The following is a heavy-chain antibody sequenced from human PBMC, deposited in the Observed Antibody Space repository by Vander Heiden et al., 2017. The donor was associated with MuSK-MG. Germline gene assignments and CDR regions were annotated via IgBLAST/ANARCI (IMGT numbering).Heavy chain of an antibody. CDR1: GGSFSGYY. Sequence: QVQLQQWGAGLLKPSETLSLTCAVYGGSFSGYYWSWIRQPPGKGLEWIGEINHSGSTNYNPSLKRRVTISVDTSKNQFSLKMSSVTAAETAVYYCARTTLPGPTGTTGNFDYWGQGTMVTVSS. V-gene: IGHV4-34*01. D-gene: IGHD1-1*01. CDR2: INHSGST. CDR3: ARTTLPGPTGTTGNFDY. J-gene: IGHJ4*02.